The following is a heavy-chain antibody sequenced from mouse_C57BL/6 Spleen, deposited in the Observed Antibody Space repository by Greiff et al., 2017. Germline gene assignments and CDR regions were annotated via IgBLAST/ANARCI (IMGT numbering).Heavy chain of an antibody. V-gene: IGHV1-66*01. CDR2: IYPGSGNT. J-gene: IGHJ2*01. CDR3: ARGWLLGYFDY. Sequence: VQLQQSGPELVKPGASVKISCKASGYSFTSYYIHWVKQRPGQGLEWIGWIYPGSGNTKYNEKFKGKATLTADTSSSTAYMQLSSLTSEDSAVYYCARGWLLGYFDYWGQGTTLTVSS. CDR1: GYSFTSYY. D-gene: IGHD2-3*01.